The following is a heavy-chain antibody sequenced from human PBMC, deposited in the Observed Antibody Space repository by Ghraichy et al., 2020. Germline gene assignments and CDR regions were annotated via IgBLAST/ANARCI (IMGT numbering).Heavy chain of an antibody. CDR1: GFTFSSYW. CDR2: INSDGSST. Sequence: GESLNISCAASGFTFSSYWMHWVRQAPGKELVWVARINSDGSSTTYADYVKGQFTISRDNAKNTLYLQMNSLRAEDTAVYYCARVLNVYYYDYWGQGTLVTVSS. V-gene: IGHV3-74*01. D-gene: IGHD3-10*01. CDR3: ARVLNVYYYDY. J-gene: IGHJ4*02.